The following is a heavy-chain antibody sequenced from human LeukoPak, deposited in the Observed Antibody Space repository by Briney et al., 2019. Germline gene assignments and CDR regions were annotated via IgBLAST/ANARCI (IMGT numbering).Heavy chain of an antibody. CDR1: GGSFSGYY. CDR3: ACSSGYDAFDI. D-gene: IGHD3-22*01. J-gene: IGHJ3*02. Sequence: SETLSLTCAVYGGSFSGYYWSLIRQPPGKGLEWIGEINHSGSTNYNPSLKSRVTLSVDTSKNQFSLKLSSVTAADTAVYYCACSSGYDAFDIWGQGTMVTVSS. CDR2: INHSGST. V-gene: IGHV4-34*01.